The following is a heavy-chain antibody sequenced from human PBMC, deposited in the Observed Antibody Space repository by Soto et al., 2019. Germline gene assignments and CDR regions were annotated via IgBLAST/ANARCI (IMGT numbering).Heavy chain of an antibody. V-gene: IGHV4-59*12. J-gene: IGHJ4*02. CDR2: IYYSGST. Sequence: PSETLSLTCTVSGGSISSYYWSWIRQPPGKGLEWIGYIYYSGSTNYNPSLKSRVTISVDTSKNTAYLQMSSLKTEDTAVYYCLSLTSIVAAGRVYEGTHEWGQGTLVTVSS. CDR1: GGSISSYY. CDR3: LSLTSIVAAGRVYEGTHE. D-gene: IGHD6-13*01.